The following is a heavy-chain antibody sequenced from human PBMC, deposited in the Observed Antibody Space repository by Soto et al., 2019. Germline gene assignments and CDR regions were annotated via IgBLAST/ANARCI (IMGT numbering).Heavy chain of an antibody. D-gene: IGHD3-22*01. J-gene: IGHJ4*02. CDR3: AREFYYYDSSGYSLPY. V-gene: IGHV1-46*01. CDR1: GYTFTSYY. CDR2: INPSGGST. Sequence: ASVKVSCKASGYTFTSYYMHWVRQAPGQGLEWMGIINPSGGSTSYAQKFQGRVTMTRDTSTSTVYMELSSLRSEDTAVYYCAREFYYYDSSGYSLPYWGQGTLVTVSS.